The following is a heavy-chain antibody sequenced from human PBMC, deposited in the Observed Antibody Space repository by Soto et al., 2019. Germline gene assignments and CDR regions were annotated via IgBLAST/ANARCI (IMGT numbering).Heavy chain of an antibody. CDR2: INHSGST. Sequence: SETLSLTCAVSGDSINSSHWWNWVRQPPGKGLEWLGEINHSGSTNYNPSLKSRVTISVDTSKNQFSLKLSPVTAADTAVYYCARGQDIVVVPAARPPSYYFAYWGQGTLVTVSS. J-gene: IGHJ4*02. CDR3: ARGQDIVVVPAARPPSYYFAY. V-gene: IGHV4-4*02. CDR1: GDSINSSHW. D-gene: IGHD2-2*01.